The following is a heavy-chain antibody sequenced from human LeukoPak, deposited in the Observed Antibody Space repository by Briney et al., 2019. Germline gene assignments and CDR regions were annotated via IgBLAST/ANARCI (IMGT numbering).Heavy chain of an antibody. J-gene: IGHJ4*02. D-gene: IGHD6-19*01. CDR1: GFTFSRYA. CDR3: AKGQARRLVEKIDY. CDR2: NSGSGVST. V-gene: IGHV3-23*01. Sequence: GGSLRLSCAASGFTFSRYAMTWVRQAPGKGLEWVSSNSGSGVSTYLADSVKGRFTISRDNSKNTLYLQMNSLRVEDTAVYYCAKGQARRLVEKIDYWGQGTLVTVSS.